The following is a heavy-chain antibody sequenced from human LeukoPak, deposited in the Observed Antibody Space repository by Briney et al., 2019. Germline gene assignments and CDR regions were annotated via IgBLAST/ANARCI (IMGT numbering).Heavy chain of an antibody. CDR2: IGTDGDT. Sequence: GGSLRLSCVASGFTFSSYDMHWVRQATGKGLEWVSGIGTDGDTYYAGSVKGRFTISREDAKNSLYLQMNSLRAGDTAVYHCARSTMGVTTSPFYFDDWGQGTLVTVSS. CDR1: GFTFSSYD. J-gene: IGHJ4*02. CDR3: ARSTMGVTTSPFYFDD. V-gene: IGHV3-13*01. D-gene: IGHD4-17*01.